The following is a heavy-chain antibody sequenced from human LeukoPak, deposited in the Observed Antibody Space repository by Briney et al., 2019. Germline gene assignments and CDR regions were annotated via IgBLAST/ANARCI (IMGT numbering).Heavy chain of an antibody. J-gene: IGHJ6*03. CDR1: GYTFTSYA. CDR2: INAGNGNT. D-gene: IGHD6-6*01. CDR3: ARVSSATWYYYYMDV. V-gene: IGHV1-3*01. Sequence: GASVKVSCKASGYTFTSYAMHWVRQAPGQRLEWMGWINAGNGNTKYSQKFQGRVTITRDTSASTAYMELSSLRSEDTAVYYCARVSSATWYYYYMDVWGKGTTVTVSS.